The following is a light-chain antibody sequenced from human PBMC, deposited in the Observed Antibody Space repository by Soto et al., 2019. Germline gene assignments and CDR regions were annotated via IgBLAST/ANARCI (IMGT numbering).Light chain of an antibody. CDR1: SSDVGGYNY. CDR2: EVS. CDR3: SSYTSSSTRV. V-gene: IGLV2-14*01. J-gene: IGLJ1*01. Sequence: QSVLTQAAAVSGCPGQSITISCTGTSSDVGGYNYVSWYQQHPGKAPKLMIYEVSNRPSGISNRFSGSKSGNTASLTISGLQADDEADYYCSSYTSSSTRVFGTGTKVTVL.